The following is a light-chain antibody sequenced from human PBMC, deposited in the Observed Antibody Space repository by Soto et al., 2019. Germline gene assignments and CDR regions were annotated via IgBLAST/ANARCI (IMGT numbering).Light chain of an antibody. CDR3: SSYTSSSTLV. V-gene: IGLV2-14*01. J-gene: IGLJ2*01. CDR2: DVS. CDR1: SSDIGPYKY. Sequence: QSALTQPASVSGSPGQSITISCTGTSSDIGPYKYVSWYQQRPAKAPKLMIYDVSNRPSGVSNRFSGSKSGNTASLTISGLQAEDEADYYCSSYTSSSTLVFGGGTKLTV.